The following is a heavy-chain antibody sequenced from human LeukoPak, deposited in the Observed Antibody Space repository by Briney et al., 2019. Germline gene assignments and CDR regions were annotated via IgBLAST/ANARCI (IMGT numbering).Heavy chain of an antibody. J-gene: IGHJ6*02. CDR3: ARGPLGCSSTSCYYSRRRYYYGMDV. CDR2: INHSGST. D-gene: IGHD2-2*01. CDR1: GGSFSGYY. V-gene: IGHV4-34*01. Sequence: KPSETLSLTCAVYGGSFSGYYWSWIRQPPGKGLERIGEINHSGSTNYNPSLKSRVTISVDTSKNQFSLKLSSVTAADTAVYYCARGPLGCSSTSCYYSRRRYYYGMDVWGQGTTFTVSS.